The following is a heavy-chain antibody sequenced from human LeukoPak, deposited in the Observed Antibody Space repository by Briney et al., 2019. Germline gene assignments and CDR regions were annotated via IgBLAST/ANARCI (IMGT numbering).Heavy chain of an antibody. D-gene: IGHD6-19*01. CDR2: ISGSGGST. CDR3: AKWVISGGWYADY. V-gene: IGHV3-23*01. J-gene: IGHJ4*02. CDR1: GFTFSSYA. Sequence: GGSLRLSCAASGFTFSSYAMSWVRQAPGKGLEWVSAISGSGGSTYYADSVKGRFTISRDNSKNTLYLQMNSLRAEDTAVYHCAKWVISGGWYADYWGQGTLVTVSS.